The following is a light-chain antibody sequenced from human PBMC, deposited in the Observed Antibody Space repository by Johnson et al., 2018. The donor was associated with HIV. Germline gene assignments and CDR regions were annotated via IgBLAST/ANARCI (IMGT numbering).Light chain of an antibody. V-gene: IGLV1-51*01. CDR3: GTWDSSLSAFYV. J-gene: IGLJ1*01. CDR2: DNN. CDR1: SSNIGNNY. Sequence: QSVLTQPPSVSAAPGQKVTISCSGSSSNIGNNYVSWYQQLPGTAPKLLIYDNNKRPSGIPDRFSGSKSGTSATLGITGLQTGDEADYYCGTWDSSLSAFYVFGTGNNVTVL.